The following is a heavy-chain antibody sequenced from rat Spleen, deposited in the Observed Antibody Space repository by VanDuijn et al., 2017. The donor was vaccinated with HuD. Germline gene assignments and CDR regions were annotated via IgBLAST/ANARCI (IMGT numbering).Heavy chain of an antibody. D-gene: IGHD1-10*01. Sequence: EVQLVESDGGLVQPGRSLKLSCAASGFTFTNYDMAWVRQAPTKGLEWIATISYDGSTTYYRDSVKGRFTISRDNAKSTLYLQVDSLRSEDTATYYCARPHNYRYVMDAWGQGASVTVSS. J-gene: IGHJ4*01. V-gene: IGHV5-29*01. CDR3: ARPHNYRYVMDA. CDR1: GFTFTNYD. CDR2: ISYDGSTT.